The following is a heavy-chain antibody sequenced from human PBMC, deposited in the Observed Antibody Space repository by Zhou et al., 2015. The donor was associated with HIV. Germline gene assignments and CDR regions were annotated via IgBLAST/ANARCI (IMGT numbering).Heavy chain of an antibody. D-gene: IGHD3-9*01. V-gene: IGHV3-23*01. CDR1: GVTFNSYG. J-gene: IGHJ6*03. CDR3: ARSDYDILTGYYTDYYYYYMDV. Sequence: EVQLLESGGGLVQPGGSLRLSCGASGVTFNSYGLTWVRQAPGKGLEWVSSISGSGLATYYADSVKGRFTISRDSSKDTLYLQMNNLRAEDTAVYYCARSDYDILTGYYTDYYYYYMDVWGKGTTVTVSS. CDR2: ISGSGLAT.